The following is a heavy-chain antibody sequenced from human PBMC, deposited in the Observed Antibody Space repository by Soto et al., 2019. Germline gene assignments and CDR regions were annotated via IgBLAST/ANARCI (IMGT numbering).Heavy chain of an antibody. CDR1: GGTFSSYA. D-gene: IGHD2-2*01. V-gene: IGHV1-69*01. CDR2: IIPIFGTA. J-gene: IGHJ6*02. Sequence: QVQLVQSGAEVKKPGSSVKVSCKASGGTFSSYAISWVRQAPGQGLEWIGGIIPIFGTANYAQKFQGRVTITADESTSTAYMELSSLRSEDTAVYYCARDLGCSSTSCPPSYYYYYGMDVWGQGTTVTVSS. CDR3: ARDLGCSSTSCPPSYYYYYGMDV.